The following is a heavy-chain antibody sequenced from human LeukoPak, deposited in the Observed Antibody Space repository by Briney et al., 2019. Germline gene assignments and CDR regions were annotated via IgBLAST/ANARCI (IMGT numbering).Heavy chain of an antibody. CDR3: ARVPYITGLGSGSYFTILRGYSYGRHRPYYYYYMDV. Sequence: ASVKVSCKASGGTFSSYAISWVRQAPGQGLEWMGGIIPIFGTANYAQKFQGRVTITADESTSTAYMELSSLRSEDTAVYYCARVPYITGLGSGSYFTILRGYSYGRHRPYYYYYMDVWGKGTTVTISS. J-gene: IGHJ6*03. D-gene: IGHD5-18*01. CDR1: GGTFSSYA. CDR2: IIPIFGTA. V-gene: IGHV1-69*13.